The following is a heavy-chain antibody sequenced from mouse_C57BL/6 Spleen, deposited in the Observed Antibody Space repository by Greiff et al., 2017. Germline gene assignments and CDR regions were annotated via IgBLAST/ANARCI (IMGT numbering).Heavy chain of an antibody. CDR3: ARRIYDGYYGYFDY. V-gene: IGHV5-9*01. J-gene: IGHJ2*01. CDR2: ISGGGGNT. Sequence: EVKLMESGGGLVKPGGSLKLSCAASGFTFSSYTMSWVRQTPEKRLEWVATISGGGGNTYYPDSVKGRFTISRDNAKNTLYLQMSSLRSEDTALYYCARRIYDGYYGYFDYWGQGTTLTVSS. CDR1: GFTFSSYT. D-gene: IGHD2-3*01.